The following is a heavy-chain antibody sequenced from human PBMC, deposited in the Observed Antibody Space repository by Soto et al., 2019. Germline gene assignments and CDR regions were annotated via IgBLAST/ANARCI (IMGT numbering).Heavy chain of an antibody. CDR3: ARSEAYNAGYCGSTSCSDAFDI. J-gene: IGHJ3*02. CDR1: GFTFSSYS. V-gene: IGHV3-21*01. CDR2: ISSSSSYI. Sequence: EVQLVESGGGLVKPGGSLRLSCAASGFTFSSYSRNWVRQAPGKRLEWVSSISSSSSYIYYADSVKGRFTISRDNAKNTLQLQMNSLRAEDTAVYYCARSEAYNAGYCGSTSCSDAFDIWGQVTMVTVAS. D-gene: IGHD2-2*01.